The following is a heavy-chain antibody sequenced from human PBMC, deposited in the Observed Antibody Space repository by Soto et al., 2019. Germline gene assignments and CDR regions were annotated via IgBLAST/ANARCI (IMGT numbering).Heavy chain of an antibody. CDR1: GGTFNTFA. CDR2: IIPIFRTP. J-gene: IGHJ6*02. D-gene: IGHD1-1*01. V-gene: IGHV1-69*12. CDR3: ARDNDRHRLGGNYCYAMDN. Sequence: QVQLVQSGAEVKKPGSSVKVSYKASGGTFNTFAISWVRQAPGQGFEWLGGIIPIFRTPDYAQKFQGRVTIIADESASTAYMELSSLRSEATAVYYCARDNDRHRLGGNYCYAMDNWGQGTTVTVSS.